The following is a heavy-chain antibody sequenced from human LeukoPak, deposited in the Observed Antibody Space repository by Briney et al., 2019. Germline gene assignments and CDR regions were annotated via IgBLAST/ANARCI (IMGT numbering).Heavy chain of an antibody. CDR3: ARAGDQYFEY. CDR2: INPTGDDA. J-gene: IGHJ4*02. CDR1: GDTFSDYY. D-gene: IGHD3-10*01. V-gene: IGHV1-46*01. Sequence: ASVTVSFKASGDTFSDYYIHWVRQAPGQGLEWMGIINPTGDDANYTQNFQGRVTLTRDTSASTVYMELTSLRSEDTAVYYCARAGDQYFEYWGQGTPVTVSS.